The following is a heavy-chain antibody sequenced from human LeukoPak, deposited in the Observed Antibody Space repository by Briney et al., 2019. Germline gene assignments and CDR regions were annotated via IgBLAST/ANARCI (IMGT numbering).Heavy chain of an antibody. CDR3: AKVSSSWYAGEVDY. CDR1: GFTVSDNY. V-gene: IGHV3-53*01. D-gene: IGHD6-13*01. CDR2: IYSDGST. J-gene: IGHJ4*02. Sequence: GGSLRLSCAASGFTVSDNYMSWVRQAPGKGLEWVSIIYSDGSTYYADSVKSRFTISRDNSKNTLYLQMNSLRAEDTAVYYCAKVSSSWYAGEVDYWGQGTLVTVSS.